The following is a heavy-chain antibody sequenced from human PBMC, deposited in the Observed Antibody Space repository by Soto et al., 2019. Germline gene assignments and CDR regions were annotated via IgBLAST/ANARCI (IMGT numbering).Heavy chain of an antibody. V-gene: IGHV5-51*01. CDR3: ARHGVDTAMVTSGYYYYYMDV. CDR2: IYPGDSDT. CDR1: GYSFTSYW. D-gene: IGHD5-18*01. J-gene: IGHJ6*03. Sequence: PGESLKISCKGSGYSFTSYWIGWVRQMPGKGLEWMGIIYPGDSDTRYSPSFQGQVTISADKSISTAYLQWSSLKASDTAMYYCARHGVDTAMVTSGYYYYYMDVWGKGTTVTVSS.